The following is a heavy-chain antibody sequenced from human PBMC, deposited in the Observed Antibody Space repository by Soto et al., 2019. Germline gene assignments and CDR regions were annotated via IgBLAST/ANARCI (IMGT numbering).Heavy chain of an antibody. CDR1: GGSISSGGYY. CDR3: ARDDRYYDSSGYIHYYYGMDV. D-gene: IGHD3-22*01. CDR2: IYYSGST. J-gene: IGHJ6*02. Sequence: SETLSLTCTVSGGSISSGGYYWSWIRQHPGKGLEWIGYIYYSGSTYYNPSLKSRVTISVDTSKNQFSLKLSSVTAADTAVYYCARDDRYYDSSGYIHYYYGMDVWGQGTTVTVSS. V-gene: IGHV4-31*03.